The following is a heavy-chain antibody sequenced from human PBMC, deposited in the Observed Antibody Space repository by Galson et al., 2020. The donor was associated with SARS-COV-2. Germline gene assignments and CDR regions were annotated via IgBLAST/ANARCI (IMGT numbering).Heavy chain of an antibody. CDR3: ARVGTSSRRLAAAPFDY. Sequence: GGSLRLSCAASGFTFSSYWMHWVRQAPGKGLVWVSRINSDGSSTSYADSVKGRFTISRDNAKNTLYLQMNSLRAEDTAVYYCARVGTSSRRLAAAPFDYWGQGTLVTVSS. CDR2: INSDGSST. J-gene: IGHJ4*02. CDR1: GFTFSSYW. D-gene: IGHD6-13*01. V-gene: IGHV3-74*01.